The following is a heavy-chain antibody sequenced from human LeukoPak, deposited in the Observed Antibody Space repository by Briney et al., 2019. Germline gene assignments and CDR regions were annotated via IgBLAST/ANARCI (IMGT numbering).Heavy chain of an antibody. D-gene: IGHD5-18*01. CDR2: ISGSGGST. V-gene: IGHV3-23*01. Sequence: GGSLRLSWAASGFTFSSYAMSWVRQAPGKGLEWVSAISGSGGSTYYADSVKGRFTISRDNSKNTLYLQMNGLRAEDTAVYYCAKDTAMVTAFDIWGQGTMVTVSS. J-gene: IGHJ3*02. CDR1: GFTFSSYA. CDR3: AKDTAMVTAFDI.